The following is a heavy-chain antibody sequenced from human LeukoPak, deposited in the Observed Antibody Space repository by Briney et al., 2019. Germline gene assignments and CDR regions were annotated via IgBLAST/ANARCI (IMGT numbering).Heavy chain of an antibody. CDR3: VRDGGNWNDAFDI. CDR2: INTDGSST. CDR1: GFTFSNYW. J-gene: IGHJ3*02. D-gene: IGHD1-20*01. V-gene: IGHV3-74*01. Sequence: GGSLRLSCEGSGFTFSNYWMGWVRQAPGKGLLWVSHINTDGSSTRYADSVKGRFTISRDNAKNTLFLQMDSVRVEDTAVYYCVRDGGNWNDAFDIWGQGTMATVSS.